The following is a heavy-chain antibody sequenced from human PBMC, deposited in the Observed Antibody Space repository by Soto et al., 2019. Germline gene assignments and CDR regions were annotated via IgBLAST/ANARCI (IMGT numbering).Heavy chain of an antibody. CDR2: IYYSGST. CDR3: ARKNSGSYSGLDH. V-gene: IGHV4-59*01. CDR1: GGSISSYY. Sequence: PSETLSLTCTVSGGSISSYYWSWIRQPPGKGLEWIGYIYYSGSTNYNPSLKSRVTISVDTSKNQFSLKLSSVTAADTAVYYCARKNSGSYSGLDHWGQGTLVTVSS. D-gene: IGHD1-26*01. J-gene: IGHJ4*02.